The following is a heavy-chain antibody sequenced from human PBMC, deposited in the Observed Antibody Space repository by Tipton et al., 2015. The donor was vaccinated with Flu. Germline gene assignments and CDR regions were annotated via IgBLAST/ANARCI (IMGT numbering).Heavy chain of an antibody. Sequence: QVQLVQSGAEVKKPGSSVKVSCKASGGTFSSYAISWVRQAPGQGLEWMGRIIPILGIANYAQKFQGRVTITADKSTSTAYMELSSLRSEDTAVYYCASNQVGAAGHGWFDPWGQGTLVTVSS. CDR3: ASNQVGAAGHGWFDP. CDR1: GGTFSSYA. J-gene: IGHJ5*02. D-gene: IGHD1-26*01. CDR2: IIPILGIA. V-gene: IGHV1-69*09.